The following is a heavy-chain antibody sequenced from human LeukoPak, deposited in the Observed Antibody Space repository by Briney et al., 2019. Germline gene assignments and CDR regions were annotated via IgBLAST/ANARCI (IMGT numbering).Heavy chain of an antibody. J-gene: IGHJ6*03. V-gene: IGHV4-38-2*01. Sequence: SETLSLTCAVSGYSINSDYYWGWIRQSPDKGLEWIGIIYHSGSTYYNPSLKSRFTISVDTSKNQFSLKVTSVTAADTAVYYCARFHYYDTTGYPYYYMDVWGKGTTVTVSS. CDR1: GYSINSDYY. D-gene: IGHD3-22*01. CDR3: ARFHYYDTTGYPYYYMDV. CDR2: IYHSGST.